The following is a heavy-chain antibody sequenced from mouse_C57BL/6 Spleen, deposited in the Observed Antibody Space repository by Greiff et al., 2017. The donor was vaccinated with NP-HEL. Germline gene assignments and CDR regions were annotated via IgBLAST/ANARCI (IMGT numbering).Heavy chain of an antibody. Sequence: VQLQQSGAELAQPGASVKLSCKASGYTFTSYWMHWVKQGPGQGLEWIGYINPSSGYTKYNQKLKDKATLTADKSTSTAYSQLSSLTYEDSSVDYCARMDTYLDYWGQGTTLTVSS. CDR1: GYTFTSYW. V-gene: IGHV1-7*01. J-gene: IGHJ2*01. D-gene: IGHD2-10*02. CDR2: INPSSGYT. CDR3: ARMDTYLDY.